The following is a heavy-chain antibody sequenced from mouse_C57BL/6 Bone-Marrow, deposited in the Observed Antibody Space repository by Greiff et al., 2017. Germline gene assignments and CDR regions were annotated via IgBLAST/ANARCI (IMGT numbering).Heavy chain of an antibody. CDR1: GFTFSDYD. Sequence: DVMLVESGGGLVQPGGSLKLSCAASGFTFSDYDMYWVRQTPEKRLEWVAYISNGGGTTYYPDTVKGRFTISRDNAKNTLYLQMRRLKSEDTAMYYCARQSGLREGYAIDYWGQGTSVTVSS. V-gene: IGHV5-12*01. CDR2: ISNGGGTT. D-gene: IGHD2-4*01. J-gene: IGHJ4*01. CDR3: ARQSGLREGYAIDY.